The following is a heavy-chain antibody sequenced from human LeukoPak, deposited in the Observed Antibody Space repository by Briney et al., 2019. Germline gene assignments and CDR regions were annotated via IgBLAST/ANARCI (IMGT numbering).Heavy chain of an antibody. J-gene: IGHJ3*02. D-gene: IGHD3-22*01. CDR2: MSSSSGTI. CDR3: ARGDGLYDSSPYRAFDI. Sequence: GGSLRLSCAASGFTFSDYYMSWIRQAPGKGLEWVSYMSSSSGTIYYADSVKGRFTISRDNAKNSLYLQMNSLRAEDTAVYYCARGDGLYDSSPYRAFDIWGQGTMVTVSS. CDR1: GFTFSDYY. V-gene: IGHV3-11*01.